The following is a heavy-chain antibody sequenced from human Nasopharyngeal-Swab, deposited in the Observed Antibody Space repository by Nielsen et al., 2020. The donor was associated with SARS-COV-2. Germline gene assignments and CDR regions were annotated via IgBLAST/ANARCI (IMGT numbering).Heavy chain of an antibody. CDR1: GGSFSGYY. CDR3: ARGGSGYYPYYYYGMDV. V-gene: IGHV4-34*01. CDR2: INHSGST. J-gene: IGHJ6*02. Sequence: SETLSLTCAVYGGSFSGYYWSWIRQPQGKGLEWIGEINHSGSTNYNPSLKSQVTISVDTSKNQFSLKLSSGTAADTAVYYCARGGSGYYPYYYYGMDVWGQGTTVTVSS. D-gene: IGHD3-22*01.